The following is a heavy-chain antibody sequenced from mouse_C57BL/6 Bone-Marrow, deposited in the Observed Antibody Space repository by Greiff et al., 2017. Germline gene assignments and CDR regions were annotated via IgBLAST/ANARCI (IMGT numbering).Heavy chain of an antibody. CDR3: VAFYAMDY. J-gene: IGHJ4*01. Sequence: DVKLVESGPGLVKPSQSLSLTCSVTGYSITSGYYWNWIRQFPGNKLEWMGYISYDGSTNYNPSLKNRTSITRDTSKNQCFLKLDAVTTEDTATYYCVAFYAMDYWGQGTSVTVSS. V-gene: IGHV3-6*01. CDR1: GYSITSGYY. CDR2: ISYDGST.